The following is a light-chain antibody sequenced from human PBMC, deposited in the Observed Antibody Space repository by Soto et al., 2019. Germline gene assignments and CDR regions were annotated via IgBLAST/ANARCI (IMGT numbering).Light chain of an antibody. V-gene: IGKV3-20*01. CDR2: GAS. CDR3: QQYCSSPLLT. CDR1: QSVSSSY. Sequence: EIVLTQSPGTLSLSPGERATLSCRASQSVSSSYLAWYQQKPGQAPRLLIYGASSRATGIPDRFSGSGSGTDITLTISRLEPEDCAVYYCQQYCSSPLLTFGGGTKVEIK. J-gene: IGKJ4*01.